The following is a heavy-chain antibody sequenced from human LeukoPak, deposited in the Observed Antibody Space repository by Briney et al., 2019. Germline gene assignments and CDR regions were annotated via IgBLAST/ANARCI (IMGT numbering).Heavy chain of an antibody. V-gene: IGHV3-30*02. D-gene: IGHD6-6*01. J-gene: IGHJ5*02. Sequence: GGSLRLSCAASGFTFSSYGMHWVRQAPGKGLEWVAFIRYGGSNKYYADSVKGRFTISRDNSKNTLYLQMNSLRAEDTAVYYCARDKAARPARYWFDPWGQGTLVTVSS. CDR1: GFTFSSYG. CDR2: IRYGGSNK. CDR3: ARDKAARPARYWFDP.